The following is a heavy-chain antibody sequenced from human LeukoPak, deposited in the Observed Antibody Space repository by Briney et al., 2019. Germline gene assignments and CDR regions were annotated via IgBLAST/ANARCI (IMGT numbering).Heavy chain of an antibody. CDR3: ARGSFVGIAAPSAFDI. CDR2: ISGDGRNI. V-gene: IGHV3-74*01. J-gene: IGHJ3*02. D-gene: IGHD6-13*01. Sequence: GGSLRLSCAASGFTVSSNYMSWVRQAPGKGLEWVSRISGDGRNINYADSVRGRFTISRDNAKNTLYLQMNTLRVEDTAVYYCARGSFVGIAAPSAFDIWGQGTMVTVSS. CDR1: GFTVSSNY.